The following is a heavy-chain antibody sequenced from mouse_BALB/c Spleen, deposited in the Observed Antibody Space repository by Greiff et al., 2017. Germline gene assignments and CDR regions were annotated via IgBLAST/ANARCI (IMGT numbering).Heavy chain of an antibody. CDR2: ISSGSSTI. Sequence: EVHLVESGGGLVQPGGSRKLSCAASGFTFSSFGMHWVRQAPEKGLEWVAYISSGSSTIYYADTVKGRFTISRDNPKNTLFLQMTSLRSEDTAMYYCATGPAWFAYWGQGTLVTVSA. CDR3: ATGPAWFAY. CDR1: GFTFSSFG. J-gene: IGHJ3*01. V-gene: IGHV5-17*02. D-gene: IGHD3-1*01.